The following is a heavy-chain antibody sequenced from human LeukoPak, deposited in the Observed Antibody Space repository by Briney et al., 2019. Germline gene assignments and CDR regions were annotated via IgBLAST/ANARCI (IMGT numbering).Heavy chain of an antibody. CDR3: ARSGSGSSPAAYYYGMDV. V-gene: IGHV1-69*04. D-gene: IGHD3-10*01. Sequence: SVKVSCKASGGTFSSYAISWVRQAPGQGLEWMGRIIPILGIANYAQKFQGRVTITADKSTSTAYMELSSLRSEDTAVYYCARSGSGSSPAAYYYGMDVWGQGTTVTVSS. J-gene: IGHJ6*02. CDR2: IIPILGIA. CDR1: GGTFSSYA.